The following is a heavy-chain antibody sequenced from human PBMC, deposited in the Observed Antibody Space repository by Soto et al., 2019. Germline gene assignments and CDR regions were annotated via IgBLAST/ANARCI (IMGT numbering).Heavy chain of an antibody. Sequence: QVQVVQSGAEVKKSGASVKVSCKASGYTFNSYGINWVRQAPGQGLEWVGWVSAYNGNTNYAQKLQGRVTMTTDTSTSTAYMDLRSLRSGDTAVYYCARSLVNYDYIWGSYRNSEIDLWGLGTLVTVSS. J-gene: IGHJ5*02. CDR1: GYTFNSYG. CDR2: VSAYNGNT. V-gene: IGHV1-18*01. D-gene: IGHD3-16*02. CDR3: ARSLVNYDYIWGSYRNSEIDL.